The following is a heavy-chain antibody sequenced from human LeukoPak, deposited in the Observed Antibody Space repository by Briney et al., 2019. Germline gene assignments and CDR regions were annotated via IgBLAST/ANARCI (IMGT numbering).Heavy chain of an antibody. Sequence: PSETLSLTCTVSGGSISSGAYYWSWIRQPPGKGLEWIGYFYHSGSTYYNPSLKSRVTISVDTSKNQFSLKLSSVTAADTAVYYCARHGGYNAFDIWGQGTMVTVSS. V-gene: IGHV4-30-2*01. CDR1: GGSISSGAYY. D-gene: IGHD5-12*01. J-gene: IGHJ3*02. CDR2: FYHSGST. CDR3: ARHGGYNAFDI.